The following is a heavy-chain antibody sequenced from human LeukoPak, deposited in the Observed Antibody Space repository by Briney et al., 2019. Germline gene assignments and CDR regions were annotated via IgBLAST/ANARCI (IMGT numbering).Heavy chain of an antibody. V-gene: IGHV3-7*01. CDR1: GFTFSRYW. J-gene: IGHJ6*02. D-gene: IGHD2/OR15-2a*01. CDR2: MNEVGSAK. Sequence: GGSLRLSCAASGFTFSRYWLTWVRQAPGKGLGWVANMNEVGSAKFYVDSVKGRFTISRDNAQNSVFLQMNSLRAEDTAVYYCARVILGVAQYSGLDVWGQGTTVTVSS. CDR3: ARVILGVAQYSGLDV.